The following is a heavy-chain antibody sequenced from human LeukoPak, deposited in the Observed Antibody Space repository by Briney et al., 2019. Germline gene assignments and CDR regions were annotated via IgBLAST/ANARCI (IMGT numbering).Heavy chain of an antibody. D-gene: IGHD5-18*01. V-gene: IGHV4-59*01. J-gene: IGHJ4*02. CDR2: IHYSGTT. CDR3: ATVPGYSYGYGYFDY. CDR1: GXSISDKY. Sequence: SETLSLTCTVSGXSISDKYWSWIRQLPGKGLEWIGYIHYSGTTSYNPSLKSRVVISVDTSKHQFSLKLNSVTAADTAMYYCATVPGYSYGYGYFDYWGQGTLVTVSS.